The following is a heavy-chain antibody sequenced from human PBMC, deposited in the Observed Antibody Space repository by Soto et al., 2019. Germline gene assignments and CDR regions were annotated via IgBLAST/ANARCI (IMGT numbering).Heavy chain of an antibody. CDR2: IDPSDSYT. CDR1: VYSFTSYW. J-gene: IGHJ3*02. V-gene: IGHV5-10-1*01. CDR3: ARRNCGGDCYDAFDI. D-gene: IGHD2-21*02. Sequence: PGESLKISCKGSVYSFTSYWISWVRQMRGKGLEWMGRIDPSDSYTNYSPSFQGHVTISADKSISTAYLQWSSLKASDTAMYYCARRNCGGDCYDAFDIWGQGRMVTVSS.